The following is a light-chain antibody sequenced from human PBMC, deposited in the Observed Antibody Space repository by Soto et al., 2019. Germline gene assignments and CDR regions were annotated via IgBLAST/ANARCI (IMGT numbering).Light chain of an antibody. CDR1: QDVKTY. Sequence: DMQMTQSPSSLSASVVDRVTITCQASQDVKTYLNWYQQKPGKVPKLLIYDASKLEAGVPSRFRGSGSGTDFTLTITSLQPEDTATYYCQEYGVVPRFGPGTKLNIK. CDR3: QEYGVVPR. V-gene: IGKV1-33*01. CDR2: DAS. J-gene: IGKJ3*01.